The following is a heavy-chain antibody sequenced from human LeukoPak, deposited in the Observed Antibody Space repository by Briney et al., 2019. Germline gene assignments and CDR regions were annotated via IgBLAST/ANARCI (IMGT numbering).Heavy chain of an antibody. CDR2: IKQDGSEK. CDR1: GFTFSNYR. CDR3: ARNAPCDY. Sequence: GGSLRLSCAASGFTFSNYRMNWVRQAPGKGLEWVANIKQDGSEKYYVDSVKGRFTISRDNANNSLYLQMNSLRVEDTAVYYCARNAPCDYWGQGTLVAVSS. J-gene: IGHJ4*02. V-gene: IGHV3-7*01. D-gene: IGHD1-1*01.